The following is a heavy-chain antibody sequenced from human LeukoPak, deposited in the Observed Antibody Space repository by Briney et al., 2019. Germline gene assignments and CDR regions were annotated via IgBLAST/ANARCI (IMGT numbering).Heavy chain of an antibody. D-gene: IGHD2-2*01. CDR1: GFTFSDYY. J-gene: IGHJ6*02. CDR2: ISSSGSTI. Sequence: GGSLRLSCAASGFTFSDYYMSWIRQAPGKGLEWVSYISSSGSTIYYADSVKGRFTISRDNAKNSLYLQMNSLRAEDTAVYYCARDATPSRNYYYYGMDVWGQGTTVTVSS. CDR3: ARDATPSRNYYYYGMDV. V-gene: IGHV3-11*01.